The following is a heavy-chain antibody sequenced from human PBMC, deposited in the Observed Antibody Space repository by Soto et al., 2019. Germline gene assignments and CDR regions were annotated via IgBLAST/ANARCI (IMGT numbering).Heavy chain of an antibody. CDR2: IGTAGDT. V-gene: IGHV3-13*01. Sequence: EVQLVESGGGLVQPGGSLRLSCAASGFTFSSYDMHWVRQATGKGLEWVSAIGTAGDTYYPGSVKGRFTISRENAKNSSYLQMNILRAGDTAVYYCARESSAGIDYWGQGTLVTVSS. CDR1: GFTFSSYD. CDR3: ARESSAGIDY. J-gene: IGHJ4*02.